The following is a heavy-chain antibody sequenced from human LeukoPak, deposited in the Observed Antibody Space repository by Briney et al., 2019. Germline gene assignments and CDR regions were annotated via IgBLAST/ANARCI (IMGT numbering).Heavy chain of an antibody. J-gene: IGHJ6*03. Sequence: GGSLRLSCAASGFTFSSYAMSWVRQAPGKGLEWVSAISGSGGSTYYADSVKGRFTISRDNSKNTLCLQMNSLRAEDTAVYYCARRTAAALSYYYYYYMDVWGKGTTVTVSS. CDR2: ISGSGGST. V-gene: IGHV3-23*01. D-gene: IGHD6-13*01. CDR1: GFTFSSYA. CDR3: ARRTAAALSYYYYYYMDV.